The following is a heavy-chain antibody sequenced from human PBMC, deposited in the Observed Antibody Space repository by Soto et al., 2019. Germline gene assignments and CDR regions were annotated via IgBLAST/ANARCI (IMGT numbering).Heavy chain of an antibody. CDR2: IDSGGGST. CDR3: TKEHSNYPDNWFDP. D-gene: IGHD4-4*01. Sequence: PGGSLRLSCAASGFSFSNYAMSWVRQAPGTGLEWVSAIDSGGGSTYYAASVKGRFSISRGNSMNTLYLQMNSLRAEDTAIYYCTKEHSNYPDNWFDPWGQGTLVTVSS. V-gene: IGHV3-23*01. CDR1: GFSFSNYA. J-gene: IGHJ5*02.